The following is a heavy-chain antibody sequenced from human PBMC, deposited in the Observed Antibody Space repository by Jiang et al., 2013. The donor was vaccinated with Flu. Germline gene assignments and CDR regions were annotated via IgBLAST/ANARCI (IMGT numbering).Heavy chain of an antibody. Sequence: VQLVESGAEVKKPGESLKISCKGSGYSFTSYWIGWVRQMPGKGLEWMGIIYPGDSETTYSPSFQGQVTISADKSISTAYLQWSSLKASDTAMYYCARHVGSSWPFDAFDIWAKGQWSPSLQ. CDR2: IYPGDSET. CDR3: ARHVGSSWPFDAFDI. CDR1: GYSFTSYW. V-gene: IGHV5-51*01. J-gene: IGHJ3*02. D-gene: IGHD6-13*01.